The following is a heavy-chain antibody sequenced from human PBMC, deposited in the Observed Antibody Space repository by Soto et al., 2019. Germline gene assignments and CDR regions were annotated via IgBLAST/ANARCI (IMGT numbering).Heavy chain of an antibody. CDR1: GFTFSSYA. Sequence: QVQLVESGGGVVQPGRSLRLSCAASGFTFSSYAMHWVRQAPGKGLEWVAVISYDGSNKYYADSVKGRFTISRDNSKNTLSLKMNSLRAEDTAVYYCARSTYYYDSSGAAFDYGGQGTLVTVSS. J-gene: IGHJ4*02. CDR2: ISYDGSNK. V-gene: IGHV3-30-3*01. D-gene: IGHD3-22*01. CDR3: ARSTYYYDSSGAAFDY.